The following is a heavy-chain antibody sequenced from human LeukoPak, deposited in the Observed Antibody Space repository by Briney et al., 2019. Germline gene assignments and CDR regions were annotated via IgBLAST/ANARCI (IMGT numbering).Heavy chain of an antibody. CDR1: GYTFTGYY. CDR3: AREGVGYIVATMTYYYYYYMDV. V-gene: IGHV1-2*02. CDR2: INPNSGGT. D-gene: IGHD5-12*01. Sequence: ASVKVSCKASGYTFTGYYMHWVRQAPGQGLEWMGWINPNSGGTNYAQKFQGRVTMTRDTSISTAYMELSRLRSDDTAVYYCAREGVGYIVATMTYYYYYYMDVWGKGTTVTVSS. J-gene: IGHJ6*03.